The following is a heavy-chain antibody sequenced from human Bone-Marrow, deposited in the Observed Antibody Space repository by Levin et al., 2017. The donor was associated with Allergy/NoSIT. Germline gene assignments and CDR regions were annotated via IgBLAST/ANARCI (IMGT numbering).Heavy chain of an antibody. D-gene: IGHD2-8*02. CDR1: GYTFTGYY. CDR3: ARDLIRSCITNGYDAFDI. J-gene: IGHJ3*02. CDR2: INPNSGGT. V-gene: IGHV1-2*06. Sequence: ASVKVSCKASGYTFTGYYMHWVRQAPGQGLEWMGRINPNSGGTNYAQKFQGRVTMTRDTSISTAYMELSRLRSDDTAVYYCARDLIRSCITNGYDAFDIWGQGTMVTVSS.